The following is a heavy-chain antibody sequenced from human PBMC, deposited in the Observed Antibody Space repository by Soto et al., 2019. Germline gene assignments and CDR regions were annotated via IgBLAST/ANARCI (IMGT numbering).Heavy chain of an antibody. CDR1: GDSISSGGYY. Sequence: SETLSLTCTVSGDSISSGGYYWSWLRQHPGKGLEWIGYIYYSGSTYYNPSLKSRVTISVDTSKNQFSLKLSSVTAADTAVYYRARGGHIRYQPEFDYWGQGTLVTVSS. CDR2: IYYSGST. V-gene: IGHV4-31*03. J-gene: IGHJ4*02. CDR3: ARGGHIRYQPEFDY. D-gene: IGHD2-2*01.